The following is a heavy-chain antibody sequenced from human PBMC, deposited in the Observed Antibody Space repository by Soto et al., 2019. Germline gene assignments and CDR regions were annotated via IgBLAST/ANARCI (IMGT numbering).Heavy chain of an antibody. CDR3: ARLIAAAGYNWFDP. V-gene: IGHV1-69*02. CDR2: IIPILGIA. J-gene: IGHJ5*02. CDR1: GGTFSSYT. Sequence: ASVKVSCKASGGTFSSYTISWVRQAPGQGLEWMGRIIPILGIANYAQKFQGRVTITADKSTSTAYMELSSLRSEDTAVYYCARLIAAAGYNWFDPWGQGTLVTVSS. D-gene: IGHD6-13*01.